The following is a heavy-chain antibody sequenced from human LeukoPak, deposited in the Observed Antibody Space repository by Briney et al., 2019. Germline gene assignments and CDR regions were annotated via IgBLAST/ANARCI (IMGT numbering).Heavy chain of an antibody. CDR1: GFTFDDYA. Sequence: PGGSLRLSCAASGFTFDDYAMHWVRQAPGKGLEWVSGISWNSGSIGYADSVKGRFTISRDNAKNSPYLQMNSLRAEDTALYYCAKDIANWNAPTFDYWGQGTLVTVSS. D-gene: IGHD1-1*01. CDR2: ISWNSGSI. J-gene: IGHJ4*02. V-gene: IGHV3-9*01. CDR3: AKDIANWNAPTFDY.